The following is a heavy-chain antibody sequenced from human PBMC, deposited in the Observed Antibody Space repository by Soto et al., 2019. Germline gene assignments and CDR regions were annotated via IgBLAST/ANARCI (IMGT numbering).Heavy chain of an antibody. CDR3: ARWDYGGNSDDAFDI. CDR1: GFTFSSYG. J-gene: IGHJ3*02. V-gene: IGHV3-33*01. CDR2: IWYDGSNK. D-gene: IGHD4-17*01. Sequence: QVQLVESGGGVVQPGRSLRLSCAASGFTFSSYGMHWVRQAPGKVLEWVAVIWYDGSNKYYADSVKGRFTISRDNSKNTMYLQMNSLRAEDTAVYYCARWDYGGNSDDAFDIWGQGTMVTVSS.